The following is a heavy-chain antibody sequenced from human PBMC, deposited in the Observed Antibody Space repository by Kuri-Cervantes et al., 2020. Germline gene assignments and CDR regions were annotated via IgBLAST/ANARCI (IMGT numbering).Heavy chain of an antibody. D-gene: IGHD3-16*01. CDR2: INPSGGST. Sequence: ASVKVSCKASGYTFTSYYMHWVRQAPGQGLEWMGIINPSGGSTSYAQKFQGRVTMTRNTSISTAYMELSSLRAEDTAVYYCARDLTSWGGGYDYWGQGTLVPSP. CDR3: ARDLTSWGGGYDY. V-gene: IGHV1-46*01. CDR1: GYTFTSYY. J-gene: IGHJ4*02.